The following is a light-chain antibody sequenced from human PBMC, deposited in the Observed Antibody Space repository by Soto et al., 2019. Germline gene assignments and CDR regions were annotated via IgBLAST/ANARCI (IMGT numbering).Light chain of an antibody. V-gene: IGKV1-39*01. CDR3: QQTYTIPFT. Sequence: DIQMTQSPSSLSASVGDSVTITCRASQSISSYVNWYEQKPGKAPNLLISDASSLQSGVPSRFSGSGSGTDFALTISSLQPEDFATYYCQQTYTIPFTFGPGTKVDIK. CDR1: QSISSY. CDR2: DAS. J-gene: IGKJ3*01.